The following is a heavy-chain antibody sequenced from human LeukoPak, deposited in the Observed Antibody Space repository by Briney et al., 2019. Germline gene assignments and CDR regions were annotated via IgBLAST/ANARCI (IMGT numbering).Heavy chain of an antibody. CDR2: ISYDGSNK. CDR3: ARVPQFCSGGSCYSYYGMDV. CDR1: GFTFSSYA. J-gene: IGHJ6*02. V-gene: IGHV3-30-3*01. Sequence: GGSLRLSCAASGFTFSSYAMHWVRQAPGKGLEWVAVISYDGSNKYYADSVNGRFTISRDNSKNTLYLQMNSLRAEDTAVYYCARVPQFCSGGSCYSYYGMDVWGQGTTVTVSS. D-gene: IGHD2-15*01.